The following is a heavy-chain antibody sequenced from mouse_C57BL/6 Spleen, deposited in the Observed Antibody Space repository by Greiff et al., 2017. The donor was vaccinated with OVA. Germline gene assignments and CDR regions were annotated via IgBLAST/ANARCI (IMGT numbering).Heavy chain of an antibody. CDR1: GYSITSGYY. V-gene: IGHV3-6*01. CDR3: AREGDYYGSSFGDYYAMDY. Sequence: ESGPGLVKPSQSLSLTCSVTGYSITSGYYWNWIRQFPGNKLEWMGYISYDGSNNYNPSLKNRISITRDTSKNQFFLKLNSVTTEDTATYYCAREGDYYGSSFGDYYAMDYWGQGTSVTVSS. D-gene: IGHD1-1*01. J-gene: IGHJ4*01. CDR2: ISYDGSN.